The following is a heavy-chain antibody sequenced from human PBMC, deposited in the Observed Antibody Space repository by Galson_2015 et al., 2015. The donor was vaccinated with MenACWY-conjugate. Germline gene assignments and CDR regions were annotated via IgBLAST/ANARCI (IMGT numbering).Heavy chain of an antibody. J-gene: IGHJ6*03. D-gene: IGHD2-21*01. CDR3: TTPKPDSWGGLLFHFYMDV. V-gene: IGHV3-15*01. Sequence: SLRLSCAASGFTFSNAYMSWVRQAPGKGLEWVGRIKSQTDGGKTDYAAPVKGRFPISREDSKNTLNMQMNSLKIEDTAVYYGTTPKPDSWGGLLFHFYMDVWGKGTTVTVSS. CDR2: IKSQTDGGKT. CDR1: GFTFSNAY.